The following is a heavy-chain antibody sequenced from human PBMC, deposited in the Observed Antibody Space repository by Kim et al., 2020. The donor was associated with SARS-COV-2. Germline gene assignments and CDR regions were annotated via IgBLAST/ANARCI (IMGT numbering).Heavy chain of an antibody. CDR3: ARETGYSSSWYYFDY. CDR2: IYSGGST. J-gene: IGHJ4*02. V-gene: IGHV3-53*01. D-gene: IGHD6-13*01. Sequence: GGSLRLSCAASGFTVSSNYMSWVRQAPGKGLEWVSVIYSGGSTYYADSVKGRFTISRDNSKNTLYLQMNSLRAEDTAVYYCARETGYSSSWYYFDYWGQGTLVTVSS. CDR1: GFTVSSNY.